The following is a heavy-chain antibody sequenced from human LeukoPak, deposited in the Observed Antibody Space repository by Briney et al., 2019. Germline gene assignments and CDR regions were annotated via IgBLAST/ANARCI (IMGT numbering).Heavy chain of an antibody. CDR3: ARAEAGIAVAGDAFDI. J-gene: IGHJ3*02. D-gene: IGHD6-19*01. V-gene: IGHV3-30-3*01. CDR1: GFTFSSYA. Sequence: GGSLRLSCAASGFTFSSYAMHWVRQAPGKGLEWVAVISYDGSNKYYADSVKGRFTISRDNSKNTLYLQMNSLRAEDTAVYYCARAEAGIAVAGDAFDIWGQGTMVTVSS. CDR2: ISYDGSNK.